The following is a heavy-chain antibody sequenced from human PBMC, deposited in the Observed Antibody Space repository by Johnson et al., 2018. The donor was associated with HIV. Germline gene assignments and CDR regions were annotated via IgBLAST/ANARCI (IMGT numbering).Heavy chain of an antibody. CDR2: ISWDGGST. CDR1: GFTFDDYA. Sequence: VQLVESGGVVVQPGGSLRLSCAASGFTFDDYAMHWVRQAPGKGLEWVSLISWDGGSTYYADSVKGRFTISRDNSKNSLYLQMNSLRAEETALYYCAKDIQAGTHDAFDIWGQGTMVTVSS. V-gene: IGHV3-43D*03. CDR3: AKDIQAGTHDAFDI. J-gene: IGHJ3*02. D-gene: IGHD1-7*01.